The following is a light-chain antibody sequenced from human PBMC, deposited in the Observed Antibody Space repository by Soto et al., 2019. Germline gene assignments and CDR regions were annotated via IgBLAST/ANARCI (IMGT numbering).Light chain of an antibody. CDR1: SSDVVVYNY. CDR3: SSYTSSNSYV. V-gene: IGLV2-14*03. Sequence: QSALTQPASVSGSPGQAITISFTVTSSDVVVYNYVSLFQQDPFKAAKLMLYDFIDRPSWFSDRFSVSNSGNTASLTISGLQAADEADYYFSSYTSSNSYVLGTGTKVTVL. CDR2: DFI. J-gene: IGLJ1*01.